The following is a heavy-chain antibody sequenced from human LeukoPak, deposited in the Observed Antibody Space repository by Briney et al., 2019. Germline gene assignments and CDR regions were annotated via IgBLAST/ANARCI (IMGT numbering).Heavy chain of an antibody. J-gene: IGHJ4*02. CDR2: IQYDGSDK. V-gene: IGHV3-30*02. Sequence: GGSLRLSCAASGFTFSNYDIHWVRQAPGKGLEWVAFIQYDGSDKYYADSVKGRFTISRDNSKNTLYLQMNSLRTEDTAVYYCAKGQSYGLDYWGQGTLVTVSS. D-gene: IGHD5-18*01. CDR3: AKGQSYGLDY. CDR1: GFTFSNYD.